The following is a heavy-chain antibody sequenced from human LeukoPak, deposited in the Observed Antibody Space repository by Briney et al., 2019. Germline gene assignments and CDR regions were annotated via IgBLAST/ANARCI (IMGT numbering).Heavy chain of an antibody. CDR3: VRGRDYYYGLDV. Sequence: GASVKVSCKASGYTFTSYGISWVRQAPGQGLEWMGWISAYNGNTNYAQKLQGRVTMTRDTSTTTAYMEVRGLRSDDTAVYYCVRGRDYYYGLDVWGQGTTVIVSS. V-gene: IGHV1-18*01. J-gene: IGHJ6*02. CDR1: GYTFTSYG. CDR2: ISAYNGNT.